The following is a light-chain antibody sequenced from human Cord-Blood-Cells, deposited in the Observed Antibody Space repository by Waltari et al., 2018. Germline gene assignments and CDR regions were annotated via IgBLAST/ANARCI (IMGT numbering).Light chain of an antibody. J-gene: IGKJ5*01. CDR2: DAS. CDR1: QDISNY. V-gene: IGKV1-33*01. Sequence: DIQMTQSPSSLSASVGDRVTITCQASQDISNYLNWYQQKPGKAPKLLIYDASNLETWVPSRFSGSGSGTDFTFTISSLQPEDIATYYGQQYDNLPITFGQGTRLEIK. CDR3: QQYDNLPIT.